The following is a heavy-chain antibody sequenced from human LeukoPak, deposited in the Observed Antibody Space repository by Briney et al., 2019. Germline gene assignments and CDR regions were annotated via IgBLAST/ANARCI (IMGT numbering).Heavy chain of an antibody. CDR1: EFTFSSYS. J-gene: IGHJ4*02. CDR3: GGGGWYYFHY. V-gene: IGHV3-48*01. D-gene: IGHD2-15*01. Sequence: GGSLRLSCAASEFTFSSYSMNWVRQAPGKGLEWVSYITNSGNSKSYADSVKGRFTISRDNSKNTLYLEMNSLRAEDTAVYYCGGGGWYYFHYRGQGTLVTVSS. CDR2: ITNSGNSK.